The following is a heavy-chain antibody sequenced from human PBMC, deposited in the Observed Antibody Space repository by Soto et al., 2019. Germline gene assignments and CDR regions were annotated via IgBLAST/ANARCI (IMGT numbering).Heavy chain of an antibody. CDR1: GFTFSSYI. V-gene: IGHV3-74*01. J-gene: IGHJ4*02. D-gene: IGHD3-3*01. CDR3: ARDREWVNFDS. Sequence: EVQLVESGGGLVQPGGSLRLSCAASGFTFSSYIMHWVRQTPGKGLVWVSRITTDGSTTTYADYVRGRFTISRDNAKNTLYLQMNSLSAEDTAVYYCARDREWVNFDSWGQGTLVTVSS. CDR2: ITTDGSTT.